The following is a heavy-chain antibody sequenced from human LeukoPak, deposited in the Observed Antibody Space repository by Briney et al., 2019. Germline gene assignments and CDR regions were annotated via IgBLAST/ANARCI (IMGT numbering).Heavy chain of an antibody. D-gene: IGHD6-13*01. CDR2: IKQDGSEK. V-gene: IGHV3-7*01. Sequence: PGGSLRLSCAASGFTFSSYWMSWVRQAPGKGLEWVANIKQDGSEKYYVDSVKGRFTISRDNVKNSLYLQMNSLRAEDTAVYYCARDMAAAVLDYYYYGMDVWGQGTTVTVSS. CDR1: GFTFSSYW. J-gene: IGHJ6*02. CDR3: ARDMAAAVLDYYYYGMDV.